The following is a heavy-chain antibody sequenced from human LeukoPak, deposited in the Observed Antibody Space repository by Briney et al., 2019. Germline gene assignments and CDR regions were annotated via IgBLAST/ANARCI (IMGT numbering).Heavy chain of an antibody. J-gene: IGHJ5*02. CDR3: ACTRGYCSGGSCYDWFDP. Sequence: PGGSLRLSCAASGFTFGSYWMSWVRQAPGKGLEWVANIKQDGSEKYYVDSVKGRFTISRDNAKNSLYLQMNSLRAEDTAVYYCACTRGYCSGGSCYDWFDPWGQGTLVTVSS. CDR1: GFTFGSYW. V-gene: IGHV3-7*01. D-gene: IGHD2-15*01. CDR2: IKQDGSEK.